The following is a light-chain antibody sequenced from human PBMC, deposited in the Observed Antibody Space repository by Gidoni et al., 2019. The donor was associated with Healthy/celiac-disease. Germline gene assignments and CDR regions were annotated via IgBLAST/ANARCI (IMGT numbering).Light chain of an antibody. J-gene: IGKJ2*01. CDR2: GAS. CDR3: QQYGSSPST. Sequence: SSLAWYQQQPGQAPRLLIYGASSRATGIPDRFSGSGSGTDFTLTISRLEPEDFAVYYCQQYGSSPSTFGQGTKLEIK. CDR1: SS. V-gene: IGKV3-20*01.